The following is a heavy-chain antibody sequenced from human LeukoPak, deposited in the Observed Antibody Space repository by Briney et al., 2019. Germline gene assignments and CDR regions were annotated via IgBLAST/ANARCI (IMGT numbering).Heavy chain of an antibody. Sequence: GESLMISCKASGYTFNKNYIAWVRQVSGKGLEWMGIIYPGDSDTRYSPSFQGHVTISADESISTAFLQWSSVEATDSAMYYCVRGNQKYGDYVRDWGQGTLVTVSS. D-gene: IGHD4-17*01. CDR3: VRGNQKYGDYVRD. CDR1: GYTFNKNY. CDR2: IYPGDSDT. J-gene: IGHJ4*02. V-gene: IGHV5-51*01.